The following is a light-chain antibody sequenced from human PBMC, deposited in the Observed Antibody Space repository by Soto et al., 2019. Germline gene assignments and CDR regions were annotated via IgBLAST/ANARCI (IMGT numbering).Light chain of an antibody. CDR1: QSIGRF. CDR3: QQCYTGWT. V-gene: IGKV1-5*01. J-gene: IGKJ1*01. CDR2: DAS. Sequence: DIQMTQSPSTLSASVGDRFTITCRASQSIGRFLAWYQHQPWKAPKLLIYDASTLESGVPSRLSGTGSGTEFTFSITSLQPEDSCTYYCQQCYTGWTFGQGTKVDIK.